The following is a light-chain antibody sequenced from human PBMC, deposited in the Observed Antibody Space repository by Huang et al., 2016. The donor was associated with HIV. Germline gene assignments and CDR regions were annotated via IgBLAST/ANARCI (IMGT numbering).Light chain of an antibody. CDR2: NTV. V-gene: IGKV1-39*01. Sequence: DIQMTQSPSSLSASVGDRVTITCRASQDIDTYLNWYQQRPGKAPKLLIYNTVKLQSGFPARFNGTGSGTDFALTITNLQPGDVATYFCQQSYTFTFTFGPGTAVNI. CDR3: QQSYTFTFT. J-gene: IGKJ3*01. CDR1: QDIDTY.